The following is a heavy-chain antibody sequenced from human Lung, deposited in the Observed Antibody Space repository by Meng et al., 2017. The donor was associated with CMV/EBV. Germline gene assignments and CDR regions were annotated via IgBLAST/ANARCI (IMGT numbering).Heavy chain of an antibody. CDR1: GFTFSSYA. CDR3: ARAFYDSIFDGMDV. V-gene: IGHV3-30*04. D-gene: IGHD3-22*01. J-gene: IGHJ6*02. Sequence: SCAASGFTFSSYAMHWVRQAPGKGLEWVAVISYDGSNKYYADSVKGRFTISRDNSKNTLYLQMNSLRAEDTAVYYCARAFYDSIFDGMDVWGQGPTVTFSS. CDR2: ISYDGSNK.